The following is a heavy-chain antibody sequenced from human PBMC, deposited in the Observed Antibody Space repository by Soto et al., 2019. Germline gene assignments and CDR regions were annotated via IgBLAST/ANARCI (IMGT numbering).Heavy chain of an antibody. V-gene: IGHV4-31*03. Sequence: QVQLQESGPGLVKPSQTLSLTCTVSGGSTSSGAYYWSWIRQHPGKGLEWIGYIYYSGSTSYNPSLKSRVTISVDTSKNQFSLKLSSMTAADTAVYYCARESRDGFNSPFDSWGQGTLVTVSS. J-gene: IGHJ4*02. CDR2: IYYSGST. CDR3: ARESRDGFNSPFDS. CDR1: GGSTSSGAYY. D-gene: IGHD5-12*01.